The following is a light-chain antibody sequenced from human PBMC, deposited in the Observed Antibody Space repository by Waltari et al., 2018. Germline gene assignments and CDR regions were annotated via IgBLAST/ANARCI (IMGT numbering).Light chain of an antibody. Sequence: AIRMTQSPSSLSASTGDRVTLTCRASPGISSYLAWYQQKPGKAPKLLIYAASTLQSGVPSRFSGSGSGTDFTLTISCLQSEDFATYYCQQYYSYPFTFGGGTKVEIK. CDR3: QQYYSYPFT. CDR1: PGISSY. V-gene: IGKV1-8*01. J-gene: IGKJ4*01. CDR2: AAS.